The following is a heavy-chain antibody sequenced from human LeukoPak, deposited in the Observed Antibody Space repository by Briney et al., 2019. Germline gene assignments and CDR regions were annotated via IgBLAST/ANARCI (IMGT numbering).Heavy chain of an antibody. D-gene: IGHD1-26*01. CDR1: GFSFSSNT. V-gene: IGHV3-23*01. CDR3: AKEVSGSYSPTDY. Sequence: GGSLRLSCAASGFSFSSNTMSWVRQAAGKGLEWVSGISGSGSSTYFADSVKGRFTISRDNSNDTLYLQMNSLRVEDTAVYYCAKEVSGSYSPTDYWGQGTLVTVSS. J-gene: IGHJ4*02. CDR2: ISGSGSST.